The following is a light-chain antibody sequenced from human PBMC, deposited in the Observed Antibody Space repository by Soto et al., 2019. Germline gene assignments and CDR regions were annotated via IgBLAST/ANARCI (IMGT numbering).Light chain of an antibody. CDR1: SGDVGSYNL. CDR3: CSSARSSSIYV. CDR2: EVT. V-gene: IGLV2-23*02. Sequence: QSALTQPASVSGSPGQSITISCTGTSGDVGSYNLVSWYQQHPDKAPKLMIYEVTNRPSGVSDRFSGSTSGNTASLTISGLQAEDDADYYCCSSARSSSIYVFGTGTKLTVL. J-gene: IGLJ1*01.